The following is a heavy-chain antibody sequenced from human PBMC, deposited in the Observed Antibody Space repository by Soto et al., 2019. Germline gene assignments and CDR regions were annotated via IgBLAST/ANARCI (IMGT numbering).Heavy chain of an antibody. Sequence: GGSLRLSCAASGFTFSSYSMNWVRQAPGKGLEWVSSISSSSSYIYYADSVKGRFTISRDNAKNSLFLQMNSLRADDTAVYYCARDSVDYPYGFDPWGQGTLVTVSS. J-gene: IGHJ5*02. V-gene: IGHV3-21*01. CDR2: ISSSSSYI. CDR3: ARDSVDYPYGFDP. CDR1: GFTFSSYS. D-gene: IGHD4-17*01.